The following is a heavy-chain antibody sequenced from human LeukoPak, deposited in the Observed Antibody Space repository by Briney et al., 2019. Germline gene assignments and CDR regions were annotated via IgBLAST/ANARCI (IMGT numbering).Heavy chain of an antibody. CDR3: ARGATRGFDAFDI. D-gene: IGHD1-26*01. J-gene: IGHJ3*02. CDR1: GGTFGSYA. V-gene: IGHV1-69*13. Sequence: SVKVSCKASGGTFGSYAISWVRQAPGQGLEWMGGIIPIFGTANYAQKFQGRVTITADESTSTAYMELSSLRSEDTAVYYCARGATRGFDAFDIWGQGTMVTVSS. CDR2: IIPIFGTA.